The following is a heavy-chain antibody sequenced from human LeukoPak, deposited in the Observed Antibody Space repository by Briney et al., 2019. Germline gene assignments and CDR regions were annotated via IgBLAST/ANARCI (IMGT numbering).Heavy chain of an antibody. V-gene: IGHV5-51*01. CDR3: ARRRFGDFLVDY. CDR2: IYPGDSET. CDR1: GYIFTTYG. D-gene: IGHD3-10*01. Sequence: GESLKISCKGSGYIFTTYGIAWVRQMPGKGLEWMGVIYPGDSETRYSPSFQGQVTISVDKSITTAYLQLSSLKASDTAIYYCARRRFGDFLVDYWGQGTLVTVSS. J-gene: IGHJ4*02.